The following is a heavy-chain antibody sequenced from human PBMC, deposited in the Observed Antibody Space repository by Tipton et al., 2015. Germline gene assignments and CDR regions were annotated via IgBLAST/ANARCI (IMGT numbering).Heavy chain of an antibody. J-gene: IGHJ6*02. CDR2: IYGSGNT. D-gene: IGHD3/OR15-3a*01. V-gene: IGHV4-30-4*01. CDR1: GGSIRAGDHS. Sequence: TLSLTCNVSGGSIRAGDHSWTWIRQPPGKALEWIGFIYGSGNTSYNTSLKSRVTISMDMPRNQIALNLTSVTAADTAVYYCARGGLWHNHHHYYAMDVWGQGTTVIVSS. CDR3: ARGGLWHNHHHYYAMDV.